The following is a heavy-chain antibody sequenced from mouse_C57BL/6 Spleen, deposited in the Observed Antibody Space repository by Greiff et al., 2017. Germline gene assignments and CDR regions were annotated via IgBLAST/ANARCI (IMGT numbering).Heavy chain of an antibody. Sequence: ESGAELVRPGASVTLSCKASGYTFTDYEMHWVKQTPVHGLEWIGAIDPETGGTAYNQKFKGKAILTADTSSSTAYMELRSLTSEDSAVYYCTRSGAVVYYFDYGGQGTTLTVSS. V-gene: IGHV1-15*01. J-gene: IGHJ2*01. CDR3: TRSGAVVYYFDY. D-gene: IGHD1-1*01. CDR2: IDPETGGT. CDR1: GYTFTDYE.